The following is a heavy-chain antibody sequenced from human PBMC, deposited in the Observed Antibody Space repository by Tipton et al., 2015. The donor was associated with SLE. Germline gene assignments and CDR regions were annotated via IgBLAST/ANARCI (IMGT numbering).Heavy chain of an antibody. V-gene: IGHV4-39*01. D-gene: IGHD3-22*01. J-gene: IGHJ4*02. CDR3: VGWGSSGYYYGFDY. CDR1: GGSISSRSYD. Sequence: TLSLTCTVSGGSISSRSYDWGWIRPPPGKGLEWIGSIYDTGNTYYNPSLKSRVTISEDTSRNQFSLKLTSVTAADTAVYYCVGWGSSGYYYGFDYWGQGTLVTVSS. CDR2: IYDTGNT.